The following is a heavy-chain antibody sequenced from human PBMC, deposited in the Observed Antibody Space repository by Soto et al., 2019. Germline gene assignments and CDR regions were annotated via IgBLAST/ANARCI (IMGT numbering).Heavy chain of an antibody. CDR1: GFSLRTSGVG. D-gene: IGHD1-26*01. V-gene: IGHV2-5*02. J-gene: IGHJ4*02. CDR2: IYWDDGK. Sequence: QITLKESGPTLVKPTQTLTLTCTFSGFSLRTSGVGVGWLRQPPGKALEWLALIYWDDGKRYSPSLKSRPTITKDTSKNQVVLTMTNMDPVDTATYYCAHRRWYRATTLFDYWGQGTLVTV. CDR3: AHRRWYRATTLFDY.